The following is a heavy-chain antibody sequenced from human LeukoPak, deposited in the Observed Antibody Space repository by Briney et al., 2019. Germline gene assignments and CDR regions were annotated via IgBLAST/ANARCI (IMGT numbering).Heavy chain of an antibody. V-gene: IGHV3-53*01. CDR1: GFTVSGNY. D-gene: IGHD3-10*01. Sequence: PTGGSLRLSCAVSGFTVSGNYMSWVRQAPGKGLEWVSLIYSGGTTYYADSVKGRFTISRDNSKNTLYLQMNSLRAEDTAVYYCANRGSGNSRHDFDYWGQGTLVTVSS. CDR3: ANRGSGNSRHDFDY. CDR2: IYSGGTT. J-gene: IGHJ4*02.